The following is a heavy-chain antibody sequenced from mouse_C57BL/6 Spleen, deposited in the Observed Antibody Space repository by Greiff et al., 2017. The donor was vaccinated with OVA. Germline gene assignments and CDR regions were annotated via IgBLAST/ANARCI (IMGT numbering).Heavy chain of an antibody. V-gene: IGHV1-80*01. Sequence: VQLKQSGAELVKPGASVKISCKASGYAFSSYWMNWVKQRPGKGLEWIGQIYPGDGDTNYNGKFKGKATLTADKSSSTAYMQLSSLTSEDSAVYFCARHYYGSSYKYYFDYWGQGTTLTVSS. CDR2: IYPGDGDT. D-gene: IGHD1-1*01. J-gene: IGHJ2*01. CDR1: GYAFSSYW. CDR3: ARHYYGSSYKYYFDY.